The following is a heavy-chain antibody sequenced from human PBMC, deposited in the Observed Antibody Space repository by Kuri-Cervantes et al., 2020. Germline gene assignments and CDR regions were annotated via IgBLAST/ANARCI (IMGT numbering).Heavy chain of an antibody. D-gene: IGHD3-10*01. J-gene: IGHJ4*02. CDR2: INQDGSDK. CDR3: LVRGISRPY. V-gene: IGHV3-7*01. Sequence: GESLKISCAASGFIFSNYWMSWVRQAPGKGLEWVTNINQDGSDKYYVGSVKGRFTISRDNAKNSLYLQMNSLRAEDTAVYYCLVRGISRPYWGQGTLVTVSS. CDR1: GFIFSNYW.